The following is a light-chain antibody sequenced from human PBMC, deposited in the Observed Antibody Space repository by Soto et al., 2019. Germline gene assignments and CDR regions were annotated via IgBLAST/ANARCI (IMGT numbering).Light chain of an antibody. CDR1: SSNIGAHYD. V-gene: IGLV1-40*01. Sequence: QSVLTQPPSVSGAPGQRLTISCTGSSSNIGAHYDVHWYQQLPGTAPKLLIYGNSNRPSGVPDRFSGSKSGTSASLAIPGLQAEDEADYYCQSYDNSLSVYVFGTGTKVTVL. J-gene: IGLJ1*01. CDR3: QSYDNSLSVYV. CDR2: GNS.